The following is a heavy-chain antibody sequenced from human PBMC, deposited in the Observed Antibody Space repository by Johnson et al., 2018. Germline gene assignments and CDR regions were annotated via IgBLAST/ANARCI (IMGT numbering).Heavy chain of an antibody. CDR1: GFTFSSYA. Sequence: VQLLESGGGVVQPGRSLRLSCAASGFTFSSYAMHWVRQAPGKGLEWVAVISYDGSNKYYADSVKGRFTISRDNSKNTLYLQMNSLRAEDTAVYYCAREGPFYYMDVWGKGTTVTVSS. CDR2: ISYDGSNK. J-gene: IGHJ6*03. V-gene: IGHV3-30-3*01. CDR3: AREGPFYYMDV.